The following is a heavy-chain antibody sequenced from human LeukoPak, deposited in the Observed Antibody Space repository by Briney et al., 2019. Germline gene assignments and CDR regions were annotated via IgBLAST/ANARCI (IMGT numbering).Heavy chain of an antibody. CDR2: ISGNGVST. Sequence: GGSLRLSCAASGFTFSSYAMHWVRQAPGKGLESVSAISGNGVSTYYANSVKVKFTISRDNSKNTLYLQMGSLRAEDMAVYYCARARDYFDSSEIGYWGQGTLVTVSS. V-gene: IGHV3-64*01. CDR3: ARARDYFDSSEIGY. D-gene: IGHD3-22*01. CDR1: GFTFSSYA. J-gene: IGHJ4*02.